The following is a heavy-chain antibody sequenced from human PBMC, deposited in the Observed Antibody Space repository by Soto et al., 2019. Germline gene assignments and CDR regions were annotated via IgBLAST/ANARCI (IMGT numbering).Heavy chain of an antibody. CDR3: ARALVVVVAATHFDY. CDR1: GFTVSSNY. Sequence: GGSLRLSCAASGFTVSSNYMSWVRQAPGKGLEWVSVIYSGGSTYYADSVKGRFTISRDNSKNTLYLQMNSLRAEDTAVYYCARALVVVVAATHFDYWGQGTLVTVSS. D-gene: IGHD2-15*01. J-gene: IGHJ4*02. V-gene: IGHV3-66*01. CDR2: IYSGGST.